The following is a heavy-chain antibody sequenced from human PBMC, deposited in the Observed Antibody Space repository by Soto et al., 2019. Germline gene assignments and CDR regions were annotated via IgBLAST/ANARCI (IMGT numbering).Heavy chain of an antibody. V-gene: IGHV1-69*04. CDR1: GGTFSSYT. Sequence: SVKVSCKASGGTFSSYTISWVRQAPGQGLEWMGRIIPILGIANYAQKFQGRVTITADKSTSTAYMELSSLRSEDTAVYYCARDSYCTNGVCYYFDYWAQGTLVTVSS. CDR3: ARDSYCTNGVCYYFDY. J-gene: IGHJ4*02. CDR2: IIPILGIA. D-gene: IGHD2-8*01.